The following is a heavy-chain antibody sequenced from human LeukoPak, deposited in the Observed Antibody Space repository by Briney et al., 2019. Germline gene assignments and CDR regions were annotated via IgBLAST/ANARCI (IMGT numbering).Heavy chain of an antibody. V-gene: IGHV1-69*01. D-gene: IGHD6-19*01. CDR1: GGTFSSYA. CDR2: IIPIFGTA. CDR3: ARALQLYSSGPAKVSVSGGGADYYYYCMDV. Sequence: SVKVSCKASGGTFSSYAISWVRQAPGQGLEWMGGIIPIFGTANYAQKFQGRVTITADESTSTAYMELSSLRSEDTAVYYCARALQLYSSGPAKVSVSGGGADYYYYCMDVWGKGTTVTVSS. J-gene: IGHJ6*03.